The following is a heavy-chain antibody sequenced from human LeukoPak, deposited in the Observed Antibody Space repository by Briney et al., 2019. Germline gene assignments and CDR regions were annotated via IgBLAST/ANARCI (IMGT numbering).Heavy chain of an antibody. CDR1: GGSFSGYY. J-gene: IGHJ4*02. Sequence: SETLSLTCAVYGGSFSGYYWSWIRQPPGKGLEWIGEINHSGSTNYNPSLKSRVTISVDTSKNQFSLKLSSVTAADTAVYYCARGPDIVVVPAAMGDYWGQGTLVTVSS. CDR2: INHSGST. CDR3: ARGPDIVVVPAAMGDY. V-gene: IGHV4-34*01. D-gene: IGHD2-2*01.